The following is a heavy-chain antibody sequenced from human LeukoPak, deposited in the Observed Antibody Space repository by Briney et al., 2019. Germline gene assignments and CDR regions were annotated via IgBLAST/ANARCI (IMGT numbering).Heavy chain of an antibody. J-gene: IGHJ4*02. CDR3: ARQRFLEWYFDY. Sequence: SQTLSLTCTVSGGSISGFYWSWIRQPPGKELQWIGSIFYSGSTNYNPSLKSRVTISVDTSKNQFSLKLSSVTAADTAVYYCARQRFLEWYFDYWGQGTLVTVSS. CDR1: GGSISGFY. CDR2: IFYSGST. V-gene: IGHV4-59*08. D-gene: IGHD3-3*01.